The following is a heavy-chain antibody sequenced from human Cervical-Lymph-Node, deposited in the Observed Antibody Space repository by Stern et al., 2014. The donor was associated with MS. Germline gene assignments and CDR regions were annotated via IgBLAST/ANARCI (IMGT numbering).Heavy chain of an antibody. CDR2: ISAYNCST. J-gene: IGHJ3*02. Sequence: QVQLVQSGAEVKKPGASVKVSCKASGYTFTSYGISWVRQAPGQGLEWMGEISAYNCSTNHAHKRQSRVTMPTDTSTSTAYMELRTLRSDDTAVYYCARGLLGSENAFDIWGQGTMVTVSS. V-gene: IGHV1-18*01. D-gene: IGHD2-15*01. CDR1: GYTFTSYG. CDR3: ARGLLGSENAFDI.